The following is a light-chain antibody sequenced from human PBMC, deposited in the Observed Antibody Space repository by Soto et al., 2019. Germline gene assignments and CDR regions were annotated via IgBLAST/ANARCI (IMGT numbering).Light chain of an antibody. Sequence: QSVLTQPASVSGSPGQSITISCTGTSSDVGSDNLVSWYQQHTGKAPKLMIYEDIERPSGVSNRFSGSKSGNTASMTISGLQTEDEADYYCCSYAGGTSVVFGGGTKLTVL. J-gene: IGLJ2*01. V-gene: IGLV2-23*01. CDR2: EDI. CDR1: SSDVGSDNL. CDR3: CSYAGGTSVV.